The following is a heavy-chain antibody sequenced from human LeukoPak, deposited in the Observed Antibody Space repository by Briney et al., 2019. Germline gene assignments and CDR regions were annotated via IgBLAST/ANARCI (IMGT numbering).Heavy chain of an antibody. CDR1: NYSIRSGYY. CDR3: ARDIERGTSYYFDY. V-gene: IGHV4-38-2*02. D-gene: IGHD2-15*01. J-gene: IGHJ4*02. Sequence: SETLSLTCSVSNYSIRSGYYWGWIRQPPGKGLEWIGSVHKSGSTYQNPSLKSRMAMSVDTSKNQFSLTLISVTAADTGVYYCARDIERGTSYYFDYWGQGTLVTVPS. CDR2: VHKSGST.